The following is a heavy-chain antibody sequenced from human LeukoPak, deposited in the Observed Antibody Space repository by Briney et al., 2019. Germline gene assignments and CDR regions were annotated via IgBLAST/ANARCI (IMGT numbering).Heavy chain of an antibody. CDR2: IYPGDSDT. J-gene: IGHJ5*02. D-gene: IGHD6-19*01. Sequence: GESLKISCKGSGYSFTSYWIGWVRQMPGKGLEWMGIIYPGDSDTRYSPSFQGQVTISADKSISTAYLQWSSLKASDTAMYYCARVQWLVRGGGYWFDPWGQGTLVTVSS. CDR3: ARVQWLVRGGGYWFDP. CDR1: GYSFTSYW. V-gene: IGHV5-51*01.